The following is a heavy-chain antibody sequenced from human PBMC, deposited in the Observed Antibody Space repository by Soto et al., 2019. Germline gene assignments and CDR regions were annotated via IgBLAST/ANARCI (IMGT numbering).Heavy chain of an antibody. CDR3: ARAQFYSGSGNYNNLMFDA. CDR2: MYHSGTF. D-gene: IGHD3-10*01. J-gene: IGHJ5*02. V-gene: IGHV4-30-2*01. Sequence: SATLSLTCAVSGGSIGGVGYSWSGIRQPPRGGLEWIGYMYHSGTFLKSPSLKTRLTMSLDMSKNQFSLTLNSMTAADTAVYYCARAQFYSGSGNYNNLMFDAWGQG. CDR1: GGSIGGVGYS.